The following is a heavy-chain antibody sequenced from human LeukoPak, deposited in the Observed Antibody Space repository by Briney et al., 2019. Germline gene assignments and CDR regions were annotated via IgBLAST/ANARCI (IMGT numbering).Heavy chain of an antibody. V-gene: IGHV3-7*05. D-gene: IGHD1-1*01. CDR1: GGSISTYY. CDR2: IKQDGSEK. J-gene: IGHJ4*02. CDR3: ARLTTTGDY. Sequence: ETLSLTCTVSGGSISTYYWSWVRQAPGKGLEWVATIKQDGSEKYYVDSVEGRFTISRDNAKNSLYLQMNSLRAEDTAVYFCARLTTTGDYWGRGTLVTVSS.